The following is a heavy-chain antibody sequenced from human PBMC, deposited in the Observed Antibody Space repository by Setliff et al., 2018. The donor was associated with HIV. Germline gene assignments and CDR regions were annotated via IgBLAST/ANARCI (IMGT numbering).Heavy chain of an antibody. J-gene: IGHJ4*02. CDR1: GFTFTTYW. D-gene: IGHD2-2*01. CDR2: IYPGDSNN. CDR3: ARGGYCSSANCPPNY. V-gene: IGHV5-51*01. Sequence: GESLKISCRGSGFTFTTYWIGWVRQMPGKGLEWMGIIYPGDSNNQYSPSFQGQVTISADKSISTAYLQWSSLKASDTAMYYCARGGYCSSANCPPNYWGQGTPVTVSS.